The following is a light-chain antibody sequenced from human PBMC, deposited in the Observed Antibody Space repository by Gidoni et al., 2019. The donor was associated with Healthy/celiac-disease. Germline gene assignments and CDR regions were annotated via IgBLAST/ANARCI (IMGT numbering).Light chain of an antibody. V-gene: IGLV3-25*03. Sequence: SYELTQPPSVSVSPGQTARTTCSGDALPKQYAYWYQQKPGQAPVLVIYKDSERPSGIPERFSGSSSGTTVTLTISGVQAEDEADYYCQSADSSGTYQVFGGGTKLTVL. J-gene: IGLJ2*01. CDR1: ALPKQY. CDR2: KDS. CDR3: QSADSSGTYQV.